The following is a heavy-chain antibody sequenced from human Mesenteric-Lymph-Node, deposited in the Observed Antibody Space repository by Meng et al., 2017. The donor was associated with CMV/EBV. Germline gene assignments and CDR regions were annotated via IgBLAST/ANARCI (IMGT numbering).Heavy chain of an antibody. CDR1: YTFTSYA. J-gene: IGHJ6*02. V-gene: IGHV7-4-1*02. Sequence: YTFTSYAMNWVRQAPGQGLEWVGWINTNTGNPTYAQDFTGRFVFSLDTSVSTAYLQISSLKAEDTAVYYCARSIAAVSVYYYYGMDVWGQGTTVTVSS. CDR3: ARSIAAVSVYYYYGMDV. CDR2: INTNTGNP. D-gene: IGHD6-13*01.